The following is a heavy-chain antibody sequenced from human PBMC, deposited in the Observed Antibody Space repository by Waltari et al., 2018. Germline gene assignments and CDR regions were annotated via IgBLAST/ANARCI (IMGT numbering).Heavy chain of an antibody. CDR1: GGSISSQY. CDR2: IYNSGST. V-gene: IGHV4-59*11. D-gene: IGHD6-19*01. J-gene: IGHJ4*02. Sequence: QVQLQESGPGLVKPSGTLSLTCTVSGGSISSQYWSWIRQPPGRGLEWIGYIYNSGSTNYNPSRKSRVTISEDTSKNQFSLKLSSVTAADTAVYYCARTSPSSGWPIGTCDYWGQGTLVTVSS. CDR3: ARTSPSSGWPIGTCDY.